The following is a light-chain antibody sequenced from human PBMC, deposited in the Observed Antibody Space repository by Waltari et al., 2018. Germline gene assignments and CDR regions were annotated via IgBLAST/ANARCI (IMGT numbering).Light chain of an antibody. V-gene: IGLV2-14*03. CDR1: TSDIGGHHY. Sequence: QSALTQPASVSGSPGQSITISCTGTTSDIGGHHYVSWYQQLPGKAPKLMIDAVSKRFWGIAQRFSGPKSSNTASLTISGFQAEEEADYYCSEYTSSSWRAVGPGTRVTVL. J-gene: IGLJ1*01. CDR2: AVS. CDR3: SEYTSSSWRA.